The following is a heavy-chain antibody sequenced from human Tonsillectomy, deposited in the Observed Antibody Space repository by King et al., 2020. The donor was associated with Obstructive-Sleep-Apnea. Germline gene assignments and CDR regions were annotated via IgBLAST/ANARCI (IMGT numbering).Heavy chain of an antibody. CDR3: ARILHSPGAYYHFDF. Sequence: PLQESGPGLVKPSETLSLICTVSGGSINSGSYYWGWIRQPPGKGLEWIGGIYYTGSPYYNPSLKSRVTISVDTSENQFSLKLSSVTAADTALYYCARILHSPGAYYHFDFRGRGTLVTVSS. CDR1: GGSINSGSYY. V-gene: IGHV4-39*07. J-gene: IGHJ4*02. D-gene: IGHD1-26*01. CDR2: IYYTGSP.